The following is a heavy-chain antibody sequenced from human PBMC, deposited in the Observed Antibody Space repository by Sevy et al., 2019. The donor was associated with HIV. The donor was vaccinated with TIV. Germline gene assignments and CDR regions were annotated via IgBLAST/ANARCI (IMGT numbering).Heavy chain of an antibody. V-gene: IGHV3-11*01. CDR2: ISSSGSTI. D-gene: IGHD3-9*01. Sequence: GESLKISCAASGFTFSDYYMSWIRQAPGKGLEWVSYISSSGSTIYYADSVKGRFTISRDNAKNSLYLQMNSLRAEDTAVYYCARDHGYYYDILTGYRYYYYGMDVWGQGTTVTVSS. J-gene: IGHJ6*02. CDR3: ARDHGYYYDILTGYRYYYYGMDV. CDR1: GFTFSDYY.